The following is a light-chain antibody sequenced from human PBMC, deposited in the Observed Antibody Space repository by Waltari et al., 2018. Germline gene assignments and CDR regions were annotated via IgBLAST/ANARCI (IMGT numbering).Light chain of an antibody. Sequence: PATLSLSPGERATLSCRASQSVSSYVAWYHQPPTKAPKLIIYEVSNRPPGVSNRFSGSKSGNTASLTISGLQAEDEADYYCLSYATSSARVFGGGTKVTVL. CDR3: LSYATSSARV. V-gene: IGLV2-14*01. CDR1: SQSVSSY. CDR2: EVS. J-gene: IGLJ3*02.